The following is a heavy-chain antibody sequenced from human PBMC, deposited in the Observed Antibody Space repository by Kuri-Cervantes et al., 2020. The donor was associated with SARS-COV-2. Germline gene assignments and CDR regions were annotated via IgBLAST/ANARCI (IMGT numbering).Heavy chain of an antibody. D-gene: IGHD6-19*01. CDR3: ARLRRHNDGWFATGYYMDV. J-gene: IGHJ6*03. V-gene: IGHV4-34*01. CDR2: INYSGTT. Sequence: GSLRLSCAASGFTFSSYSMNWVRQAPGKGLEWVGEINYSGTTNYNPSLKSRVTISVGPSKNLFSLNLTSVTAADTAMYYCARLRRHNDGWFATGYYMDVWGKGTTVTVSS. CDR1: GFTFSSYS.